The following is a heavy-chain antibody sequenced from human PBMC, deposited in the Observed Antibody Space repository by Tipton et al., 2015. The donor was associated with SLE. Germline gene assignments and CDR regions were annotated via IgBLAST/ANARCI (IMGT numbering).Heavy chain of an antibody. CDR3: AREGRFKSGWYEPADY. D-gene: IGHD6-19*01. CDR1: GYTFTDYY. CDR2: INPISGDT. J-gene: IGHJ4*02. Sequence: QLVQSGAEVKKPGASVKVSCKASGYTFTDYYIHWVRQAPGQGLEWMGWINPISGDTNYIQKFQGRVTLTRDTSISTAFMDLSSVSSDDTAVYYCAREGRFKSGWYEPADYWGQGTLVTVSS. V-gene: IGHV1-2*02.